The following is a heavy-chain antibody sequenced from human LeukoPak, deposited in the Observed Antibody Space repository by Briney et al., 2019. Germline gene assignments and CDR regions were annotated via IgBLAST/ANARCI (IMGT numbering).Heavy chain of an antibody. J-gene: IGHJ5*02. V-gene: IGHV3-30*04. CDR1: GFTFSSYA. Sequence: GGSLRLSCAASGFTFSSYAMHWVRQAPGKGLEWVAVISYDGSNKYYADSVKGRFTISRDNAKNSLYLQMNSLRAEDTAVYYCARGPGIVVVPWGQGTLVTVSS. CDR2: ISYDGSNK. CDR3: ARGPGIVVVP. D-gene: IGHD3-22*01.